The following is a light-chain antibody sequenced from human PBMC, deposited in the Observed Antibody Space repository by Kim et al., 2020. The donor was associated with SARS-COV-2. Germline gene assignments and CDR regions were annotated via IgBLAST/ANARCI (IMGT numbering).Light chain of an antibody. V-gene: IGLV4-69*01. CDR3: QTWDSGIVI. Sequence: QLVLTQSPSASASLGASVKVTCTLSSGHSSYDIAWHQQRPGTGPRYLMKLNSDGRHIKGDGIPDRFSGSSSGAERYLTISSLQSDDEPDYYCQTWDSGIVIFGGGTQLTVL. J-gene: IGLJ2*01. CDR1: SGHSSYD. CDR2: LNSDGRH.